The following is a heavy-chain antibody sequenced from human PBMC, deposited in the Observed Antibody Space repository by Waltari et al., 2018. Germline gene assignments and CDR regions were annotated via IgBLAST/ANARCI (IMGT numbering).Heavy chain of an antibody. V-gene: IGHV2-70*01. CDR3: ARIGSKPYYYYGMDV. D-gene: IGHD2-15*01. Sequence: QVTLRESGPALVKPTQTLTLTCTFSGFSLSTSGMCVSWIRQPPGKALEWLALIDWDDDKYYSTSLKTRLTISKDTSKNQVVLTMTNMDPVDTATYYCARIGSKPYYYYGMDVWGQGTTVTVSS. J-gene: IGHJ6*02. CDR2: IDWDDDK. CDR1: GFSLSTSGMC.